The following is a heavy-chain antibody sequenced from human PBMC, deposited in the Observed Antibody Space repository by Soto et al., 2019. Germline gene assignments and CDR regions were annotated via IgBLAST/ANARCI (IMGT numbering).Heavy chain of an antibody. V-gene: IGHV3-9*01. CDR1: GFTFDDYA. CDR2: ISWNSGSL. D-gene: IGHD3-22*01. CDR3: ATSHYDTTGNFDAFEI. J-gene: IGHJ3*02. Sequence: QLLESGGGLVQPGGSLRLSCAASGFTFDDYAMHWVRQAPGKGLEWVSGISWNSGSLDYTDSMQGRFTISRDNAKNSLYLQMNSLRPEDTALYYCATSHYDTTGNFDAFEIWGQGTMVTVSS.